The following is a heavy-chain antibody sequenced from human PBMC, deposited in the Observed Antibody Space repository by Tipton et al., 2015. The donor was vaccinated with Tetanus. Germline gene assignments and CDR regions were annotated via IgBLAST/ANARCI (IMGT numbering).Heavy chain of an antibody. V-gene: IGHV4-30-4*01. J-gene: IGHJ4*02. CDR2: IYQTGTT. Sequence: TLSLTCTVSGGSMSNNYWSWIRKPPGKDLEWIGYIYQTGTTYYNPSLKGRDTISMDRSNIQFSLRLDSLTAADTAVYYCARAAGFLGLTHDFWGRGTLVSASS. D-gene: IGHD2/OR15-2a*01. CDR1: GGSMSNNY. CDR3: ARAAGFLGLTHDF.